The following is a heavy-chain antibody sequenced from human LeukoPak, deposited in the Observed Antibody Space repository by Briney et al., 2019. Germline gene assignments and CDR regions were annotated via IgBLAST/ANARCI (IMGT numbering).Heavy chain of an antibody. D-gene: IGHD3-22*01. V-gene: IGHV3-23*01. Sequence: GGSLRLSCAASGFTFSSYAMSWVRQAPGKGLEWVSAISGSGGSTYYADSVKGRFTISRDNSKNTLYLQMNSLRAEDTAVYYCAKVHYDSRNYYMDVWGKGTTVTVSS. CDR1: GFTFSSYA. J-gene: IGHJ6*03. CDR2: ISGSGGST. CDR3: AKVHYDSRNYYMDV.